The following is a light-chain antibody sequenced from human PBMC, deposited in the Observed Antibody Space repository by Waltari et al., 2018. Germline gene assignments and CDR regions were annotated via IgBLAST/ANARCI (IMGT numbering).Light chain of an antibody. CDR1: QSLLHRNGYNY. CDR3: MQALESPRT. V-gene: IGKV2-28*01. J-gene: IGKJ1*01. CDR2: LGS. Sequence: DIVMTQSPLSLSVTPGEPVSISCRSSQSLLHRNGYNYLDWYLQKPGQSPQLLIYLGSNRASGVPDRFSGSGSGTDFTLKISRVETEDVGVYYCMQALESPRTFGQGTKVEIK.